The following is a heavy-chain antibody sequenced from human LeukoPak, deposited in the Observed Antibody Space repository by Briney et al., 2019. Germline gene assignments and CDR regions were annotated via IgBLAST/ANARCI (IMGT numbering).Heavy chain of an antibody. CDR3: AIFSDCSGDNCPNDY. Sequence: SSETLSLTCAVYGGSFSGYYWTWIRQPPGKGLEWIGEINHSGSTNYNPSLKSRVTISVDTSKNQFPLKLNSVTAADTAVYYCAIFSDCSGDNCPNDYWGQGTLVTVSS. CDR1: GGSFSGYY. J-gene: IGHJ4*02. V-gene: IGHV4-34*01. D-gene: IGHD2-15*01. CDR2: INHSGST.